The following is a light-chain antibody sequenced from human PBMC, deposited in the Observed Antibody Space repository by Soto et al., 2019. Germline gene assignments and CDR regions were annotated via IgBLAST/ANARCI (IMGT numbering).Light chain of an antibody. CDR1: NSNIGSNT. J-gene: IGLJ2*01. CDR3: ASWDDSLNGVV. V-gene: IGLV1-44*01. CDR2: SNN. Sequence: QAVVTQPPSASGTPGQRVTISCSGSNSNIGSNTVNWYQQLPGTAPKLLIYSNNQRPSGVPGRFSDSKSGPSASLAISGLQSEDEADYYCASWDDSLNGVVFGGGTKLTVL.